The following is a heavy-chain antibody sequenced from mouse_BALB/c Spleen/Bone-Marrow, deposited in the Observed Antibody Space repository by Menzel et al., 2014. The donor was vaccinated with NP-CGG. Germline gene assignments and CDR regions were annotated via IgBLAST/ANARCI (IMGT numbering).Heavy chain of an antibody. J-gene: IGHJ3*01. Sequence: EVKVVESGPELVKPGAAVKISCKASGYTFTDYNMHWVKQSHGKSLEWIGYIYPYNGGTGYNQKFKSKATLTVDNSSTTAYMELRSLTSEDSAVYYRARGGSHGGFVYWGQGALVTVSA. V-gene: IGHV1S29*02. CDR3: ARGGSHGGFVY. CDR1: GYTFTDYN. CDR2: IYPYNGGT.